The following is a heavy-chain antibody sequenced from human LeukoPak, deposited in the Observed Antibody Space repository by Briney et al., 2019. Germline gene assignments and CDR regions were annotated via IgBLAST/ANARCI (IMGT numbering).Heavy chain of an antibody. Sequence: ASVKVSCKASGYTFTSYDINWVRQATGQGLEWMGWMNPNSGNTGYAQKFQGRVTMTRNTSISTAYMELSSLRSEDTAVYYCARRVGATGRGRDWFDPWGQGTLVTVSS. CDR1: GYTFTSYD. V-gene: IGHV1-8*01. CDR3: ARRVGATGRGRDWFDP. J-gene: IGHJ5*02. D-gene: IGHD1-26*01. CDR2: MNPNSGNT.